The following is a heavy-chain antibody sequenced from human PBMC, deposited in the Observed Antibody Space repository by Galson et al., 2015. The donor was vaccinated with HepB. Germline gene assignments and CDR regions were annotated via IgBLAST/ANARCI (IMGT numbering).Heavy chain of an antibody. CDR1: GYTFGDLS. D-gene: IGHD3-10*01. J-gene: IGHJ4*02. CDR3: GARRFGKLYFDY. Sequence: SVKVSCKVSGYTFGDLSIHWVRQAPGQGLEWMGCFDLYVGDTFYGQSFQGRVTMIGDTSTDTAYMELSSLTYEDTAVYFCGARRFGKLYFDYWGQGTQATVSS. CDR2: FDLYVGDT. V-gene: IGHV1-24*01.